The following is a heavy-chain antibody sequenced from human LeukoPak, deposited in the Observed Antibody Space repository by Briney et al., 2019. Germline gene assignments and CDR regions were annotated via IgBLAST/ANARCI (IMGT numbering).Heavy chain of an antibody. D-gene: IGHD2-15*01. CDR1: GFTFCSYS. CDR2: ISSSSSTI. V-gene: IGHV3-48*01. CDR3: AKTAASMDV. Sequence: GGSLRLSCAASGFTFCSYSMNWVRQAPGKGLEWVSYISSSSSTIYYADSVKGRFTISRDNAKNSLYLPMNSLRAEDTAVYYCAKTAASMDVWGKGITVTVSS. J-gene: IGHJ6*03.